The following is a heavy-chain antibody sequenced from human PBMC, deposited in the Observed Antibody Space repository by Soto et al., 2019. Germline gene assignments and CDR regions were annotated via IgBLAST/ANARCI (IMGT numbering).Heavy chain of an antibody. CDR2: FDPEDGET. D-gene: IGHD6-13*01. J-gene: IGHJ4*02. CDR3: ATDGSRGYSSSWYVFDY. Sequence: ASVKVSCKVSGYTLTELSMHWVRQAPGKGLEWMGGFDPEDGETIYAQKFQGRVTMTEDTSTDTAYMELSSLRSEDTAVYYCATDGSRGYSSSWYVFDYWGQGALVTVSS. V-gene: IGHV1-24*01. CDR1: GYTLTELS.